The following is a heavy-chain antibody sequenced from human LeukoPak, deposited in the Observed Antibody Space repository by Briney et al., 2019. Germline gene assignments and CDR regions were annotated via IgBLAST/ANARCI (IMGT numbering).Heavy chain of an antibody. Sequence: GGSLRLSCAASGFTLSNAWMNWVRQAPGKGLEWVGLIKSKTNGETRDYAAPVKGRFTISRDDSDNTLYLQMNSLRAEDTAVYYCARDSAYDAFDIWGQGTMVTVSS. V-gene: IGHV3-15*01. CDR3: ARDSAYDAFDI. CDR2: IKSKTNGETR. J-gene: IGHJ3*02. CDR1: GFTLSNAW.